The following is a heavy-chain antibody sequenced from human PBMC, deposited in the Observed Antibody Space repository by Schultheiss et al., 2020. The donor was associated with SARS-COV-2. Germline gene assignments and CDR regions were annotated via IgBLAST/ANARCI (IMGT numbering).Heavy chain of an antibody. D-gene: IGHD2-15*01. CDR1: GYSFTSYW. Sequence: GESLKISCKGSGYSFTSYWNGWVRQMPGKGLEWMGIIYPGDSDTRYSPSFQGQVTISADKSISTAYLQWSSLKASDTAMYYCARPYCSGGSCPRAFDIWGQGTMVTVSS. J-gene: IGHJ3*02. CDR2: IYPGDSDT. CDR3: ARPYCSGGSCPRAFDI. V-gene: IGHV5-51*01.